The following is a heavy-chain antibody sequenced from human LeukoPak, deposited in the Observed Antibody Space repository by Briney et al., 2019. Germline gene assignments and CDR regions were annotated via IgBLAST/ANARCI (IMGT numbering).Heavy chain of an antibody. CDR2: ISYDGSDK. V-gene: IGHV3-30*04. CDR3: ARGGRPGGSGSIRYYYYYYMDV. CDR1: GFTFRTYA. Sequence: PGGSLRLSCAASGFTFRTYAIHWVRQAPGKGLEWVAVISYDGSDKYYADSVKGRFTISRDNSKNTLYLQMNGLRGEDTAVYYCARGGRPGGSGSIRYYYYYYMDVWGKGTTVTVSS. J-gene: IGHJ6*03. D-gene: IGHD3-10*01.